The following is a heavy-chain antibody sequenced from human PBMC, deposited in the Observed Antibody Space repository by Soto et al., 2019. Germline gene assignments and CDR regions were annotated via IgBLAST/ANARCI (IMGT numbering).Heavy chain of an antibody. J-gene: IGHJ6*02. Sequence: QVQLQESGPGLVKPSQTLSLTCTVSGGSISSGGYYWSWIRQHPGKGLEWIGYIYYSGSTYYNPSLKRRVTISVDTSKNQSSLKLSSVTAADTAVYYCARDRGLITGTTGVDYYYGMDVWGQGTTVTVSS. CDR2: IYYSGST. D-gene: IGHD1-7*01. V-gene: IGHV4-31*03. CDR3: ARDRGLITGTTGVDYYYGMDV. CDR1: GGSISSGGYY.